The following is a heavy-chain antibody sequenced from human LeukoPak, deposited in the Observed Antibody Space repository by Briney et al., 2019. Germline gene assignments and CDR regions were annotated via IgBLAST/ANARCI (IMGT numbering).Heavy chain of an antibody. D-gene: IGHD4-17*01. Sequence: GGSLRHSCSPSWLTDCCHLMSWVPPAREGRRVCCSVIYSGGSTHYADSVKGRFTISRDNSKNTLSLQMNSLRAEDTAVYYCARDRVYGDYKPEYFQHWGQGTLVTVSS. J-gene: IGHJ1*01. CDR1: WLTDCCHL. CDR3: ARDRVYGDYKPEYFQH. V-gene: IGHV3-66*01. CDR2: IYSGGST.